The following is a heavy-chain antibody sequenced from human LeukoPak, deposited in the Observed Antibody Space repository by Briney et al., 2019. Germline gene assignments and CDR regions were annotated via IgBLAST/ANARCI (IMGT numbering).Heavy chain of an antibody. D-gene: IGHD3-10*01. V-gene: IGHV4-4*07. Sequence: SETLSLTCTVSGGSISSYYWSWIRQPAGKGLEWIGRIYASGGTNYNPSLQSRVTILVDKSNNQVSLKVSSVTAADTAVYYCARGAYGSGSLSWFDPWGQGTLVIVSS. CDR3: ARGAYGSGSLSWFDP. CDR1: GGSISSYY. CDR2: IYASGGT. J-gene: IGHJ5*02.